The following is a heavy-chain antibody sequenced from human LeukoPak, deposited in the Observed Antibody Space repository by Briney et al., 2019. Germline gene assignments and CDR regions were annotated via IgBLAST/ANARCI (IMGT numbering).Heavy chain of an antibody. CDR2: IYYNGYT. CDR1: GNSVSSVY. J-gene: IGHJ4*02. D-gene: IGHD1-14*01. Sequence: SETLSLTCNVSGNSVSSVYWSWIRQPPGKGLEWIGYIYYNGYTDYNPSLRSRVTISVDTSKNQLSLHMSSVTASDSAIYYCARHRRNLNEDRFREGEPNFDYWGQGTLVTVSS. CDR3: ARHRRNLNEDRFREGEPNFDY. V-gene: IGHV4-59*08.